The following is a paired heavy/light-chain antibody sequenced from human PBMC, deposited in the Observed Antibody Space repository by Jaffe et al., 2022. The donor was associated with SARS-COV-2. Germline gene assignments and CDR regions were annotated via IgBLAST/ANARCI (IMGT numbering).Light chain of an antibody. CDR2: EVT. V-gene: IGLV2-8*01. CDR1: GGYNY. Sequence: QSALIQPPSASGSPGQSVTISCIGIGGYNYVSWYQQHPGKAPKVLTYEVTKRPSGVPDRFSGSRSGNTASLTISGLQAEDEAEYYCSSYADNNRVLFGAGTKLTVL. J-gene: IGLJ2*01. CDR3: SSYADNNRVL.
Heavy chain of an antibody. D-gene: IGHD6-19*01. J-gene: IGHJ4*02. CDR1: GDSISSSSYY. CDR3: ARQIKGEWLILGSFDY. Sequence: QLQLQESGPGLVKPSETLSLTCTVSGDSISSSSYYWGWIRQPPGKGLEWIGSLYYSGTTYDNPSLRSRVTISVDTSKNQFSLKLRFVTAADTAVYYCARQIKGEWLILGSFDYWGLGTLVTVSS. V-gene: IGHV4-39*01. CDR2: LYYSGTT.